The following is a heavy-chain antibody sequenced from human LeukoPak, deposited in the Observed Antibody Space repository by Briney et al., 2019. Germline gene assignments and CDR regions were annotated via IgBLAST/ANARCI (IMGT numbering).Heavy chain of an antibody. CDR2: INPNSGGT. J-gene: IGHJ4*02. D-gene: IGHD6-13*01. CDR3: ARVIAQQLVPFDY. V-gene: IGHV1-2*06. Sequence: PEASVKVSCKASGYTFTGYYMHWVRQAPRQGLEWMGRINPNSGGTNYAQKFQGRVTMTRDTSISTAYMELSRLRSDDTAVYYCARVIAQQLVPFDYWGQGTLVTVSS. CDR1: GYTFTGYY.